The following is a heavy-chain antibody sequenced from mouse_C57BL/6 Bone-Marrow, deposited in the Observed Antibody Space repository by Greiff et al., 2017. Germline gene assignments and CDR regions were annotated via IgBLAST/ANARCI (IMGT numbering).Heavy chain of an antibody. V-gene: IGHV1-81*01. CDR2: IYPRSGNT. J-gene: IGHJ2*01. CDR1: GYTFTSYG. Sequence: LVESGAELARPGASVKLSCKASGYTFTSYGISWVKQRTGQGLEWIGEIYPRSGNTYYNEKFKGKATLTADKSSSTAYMELRSLTSEDSAVYFCARSIYYGLDYWGQGTTLTVSS. D-gene: IGHD1-1*01. CDR3: ARSIYYGLDY.